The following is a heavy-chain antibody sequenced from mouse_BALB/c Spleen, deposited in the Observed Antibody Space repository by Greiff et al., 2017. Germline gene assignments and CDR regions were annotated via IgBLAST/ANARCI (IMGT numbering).Heavy chain of an antibody. J-gene: IGHJ4*01. D-gene: IGHD1-1*01. CDR2: IWAGGST. Sequence: VKVVESGPGLVAPSQSLSITCTVSGFSLTSYGVHWVRQPPGKGLEWLGVIWAGGSTNYNSALMSRLSISKDNSKSQVFLKMNSLQTDDTAMYYCARDPLYGSSYSYYAMDYWGQGTSVTVSS. V-gene: IGHV2-9*02. CDR3: ARDPLYGSSYSYYAMDY. CDR1: GFSLTSYG.